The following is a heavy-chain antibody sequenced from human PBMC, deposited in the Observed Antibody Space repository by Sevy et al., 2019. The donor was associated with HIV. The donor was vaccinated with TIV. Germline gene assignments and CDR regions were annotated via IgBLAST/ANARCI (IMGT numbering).Heavy chain of an antibody. V-gene: IGHV3-23*01. CDR1: GFTFSNYA. CDR2: IFRSGDVT. D-gene: IGHD3-22*01. J-gene: IGHJ3*02. CDR3: AGARYDSSGSFDAFDI. Sequence: GGSLRLSCTGSGFTFSNYAMNWVRQAPGKGLEWVSTIFRSGDVTYYADSVKGRFTISRDNSRNTLVLQMKSLRAEDTAVYYCAGARYDSSGSFDAFDIWGQGTMVTVSS.